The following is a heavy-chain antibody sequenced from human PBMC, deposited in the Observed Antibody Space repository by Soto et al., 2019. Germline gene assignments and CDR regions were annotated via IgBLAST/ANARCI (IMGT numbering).Heavy chain of an antibody. D-gene: IGHD3-16*02. J-gene: IGHJ3*02. CDR1: GGSFSGYY. V-gene: IGHV4-34*01. Sequence: QVQLQQWGAGLLKPSETLSLTCAVYGGSFSGYYWSWIRQPPGKGLEWIGEINHSGSTNYNPSLKSRVTISVDTSKNQCSLKLSSVTAADTAVYYCARGLRGTFGGVIVKRAFDIWGQGTMVTVSS. CDR2: INHSGST. CDR3: ARGLRGTFGGVIVKRAFDI.